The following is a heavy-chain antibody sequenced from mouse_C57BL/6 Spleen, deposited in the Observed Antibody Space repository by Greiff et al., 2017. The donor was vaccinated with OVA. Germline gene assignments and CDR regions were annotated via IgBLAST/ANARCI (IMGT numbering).Heavy chain of an antibody. Sequence: DVKLQESGPGLVKPSQSLSLTCSVTGYSITSCYYWNWIRQSPGNKLEWMGFISYDGSNNYNPSLKNRITITRDTSKNQFFLKLNSVTTEDTATYYCARAGGKGVFDYWGQGTTLTVSS. CDR3: ARAGGKGVFDY. D-gene: IGHD1-3*01. CDR1: GYSITSCYY. J-gene: IGHJ2*01. V-gene: IGHV3-6*01. CDR2: ISYDGSN.